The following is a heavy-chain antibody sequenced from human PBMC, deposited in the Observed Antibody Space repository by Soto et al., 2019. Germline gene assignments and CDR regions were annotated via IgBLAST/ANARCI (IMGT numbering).Heavy chain of an antibody. D-gene: IGHD4-17*01. J-gene: IGHJ6*02. V-gene: IGHV4-31*03. CDR3: TRDHGDPKGYYYYGMDV. CDR1: GGFISSATYY. Sequence: QVQLQESGPGLVEPSQTLSLTCTVSGGFISSATYYWSWIRQHPGKGLEWIGYINYSGSTYYNPSLMSRLTMSVDTSKSQFSLRLSSVTAADTAVYYCTRDHGDPKGYYYYGMDVWGQGTTVTVSS. CDR2: INYSGST.